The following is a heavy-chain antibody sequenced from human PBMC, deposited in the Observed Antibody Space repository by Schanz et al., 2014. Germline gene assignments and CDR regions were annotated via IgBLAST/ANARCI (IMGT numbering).Heavy chain of an antibody. V-gene: IGHV3-33*06. J-gene: IGHJ6*02. D-gene: IGHD6-6*01. CDR3: AKGSMAARPLLPTDYYFYGTDI. Sequence: QAQLVESGGGVVRPGRSLRLFCAASGFTFNYYGMPWVRHAPGKGLEWVAVIWYDGTDRYYADFVKGRFTISRDNSKNTLYLQMNSLRAEDTAVYYCAKGSMAARPLLPTDYYFYGTDIWGQGTTVTVSS. CDR1: GFTFNYYG. CDR2: IWYDGTDR.